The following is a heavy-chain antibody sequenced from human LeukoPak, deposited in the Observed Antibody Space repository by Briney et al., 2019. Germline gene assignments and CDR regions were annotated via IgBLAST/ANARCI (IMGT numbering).Heavy chain of an antibody. CDR3: AKAMSTVMGGTDY. J-gene: IGHJ4*02. V-gene: IGHV3-23*01. CDR1: GFTFNSYA. D-gene: IGHD4-17*01. Sequence: GGSLRLSCAASGFTFNSYAMSWVRQASGKGLEWDSTVTGSGSATYYADSVKGRFIISRDNSKNTLYLQMNSLRADDTALYYCAKAMSTVMGGTDYWGQGTLVTVSS. CDR2: VTGSGSAT.